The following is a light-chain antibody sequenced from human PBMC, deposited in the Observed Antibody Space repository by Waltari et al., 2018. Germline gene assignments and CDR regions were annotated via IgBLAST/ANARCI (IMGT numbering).Light chain of an antibody. CDR1: QSVSSSY. V-gene: IGKV3-20*01. CDR3: QQYGSSPRT. J-gene: IGKJ1*01. Sequence: IVLTQSPGTLSLSPGDRATLSCRAGQSVSSSYLAWYQQKPGQAPRLLIYGASSRATGLPDRFSGSGSGTDFTLTISRLEPEDFAVYYCQQYGSSPRTFGQGTKVEIK. CDR2: GAS.